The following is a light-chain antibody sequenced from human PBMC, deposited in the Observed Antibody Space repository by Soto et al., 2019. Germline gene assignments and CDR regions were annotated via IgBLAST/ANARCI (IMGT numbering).Light chain of an antibody. J-gene: IGKJ1*01. CDR2: VTS. CDR3: QQYNNWPRT. CDR1: HFRSNS. Sequence: IVLTQSPGTLFLSPGERATLSCRANHFRSNSLLWSQQKPGQAPRLLINVTSSRATAIPGRFSGSGSGTEFTLTISSLQSEDFAVYYCQQYNNWPRTFGQGTKVDIK. V-gene: IGKV3D-15*01.